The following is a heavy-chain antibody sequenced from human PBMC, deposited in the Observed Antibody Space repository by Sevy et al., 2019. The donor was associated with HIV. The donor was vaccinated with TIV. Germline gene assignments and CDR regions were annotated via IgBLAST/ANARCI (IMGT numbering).Heavy chain of an antibody. CDR3: TTASWSQEDYWKY. CDR2: IKGKIYDGTI. Sequence: GGSLRLSCAASGLTFSNAWMSWVRQAPGKGLEWVGRIKGKIYDGTIDYAAPVKGRFSISRDDSKNTLYLQMNSLKTEDTAVYYCTTASWSQEDYWKYWGQGTLVTVSS. D-gene: IGHD6-13*01. J-gene: IGHJ4*02. CDR1: GLTFSNAW. V-gene: IGHV3-15*01.